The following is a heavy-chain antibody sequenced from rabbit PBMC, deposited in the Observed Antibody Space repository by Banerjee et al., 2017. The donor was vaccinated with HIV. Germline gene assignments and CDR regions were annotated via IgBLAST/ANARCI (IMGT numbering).Heavy chain of an antibody. CDR1: AFSFSDKYV. V-gene: IGHV1S45*01. D-gene: IGHD4-1*01. CDR3: ARDLAGVIGWNFNL. J-gene: IGHJ4*01. Sequence: QEQLEESGGDLVKPEGSLTLTCTASAFSFSDKYVMCWVRQAPGKGLEWIACIYTSSGSTDYASWVSGRFTISLDNAQNTVTLQMTSLTAADTATYFCARDLAGVIGWNFNLWGQGTLVTVS. CDR2: IYTSSGST.